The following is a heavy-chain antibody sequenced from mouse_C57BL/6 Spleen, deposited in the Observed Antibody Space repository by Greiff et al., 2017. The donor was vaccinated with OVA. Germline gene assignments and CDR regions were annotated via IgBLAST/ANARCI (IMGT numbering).Heavy chain of an antibody. J-gene: IGHJ4*01. Sequence: VQLQQSGAELVRPGASVKLSCKASGYTFTDYYINWVKQRPGQGLEWIARIYPGSGNTYYNEKLKGKATLTAEKYSSTAYMQLSSLTSEDSAVYFCARIPLGDGYPPYAMDYWGQGTSVTVSS. CDR1: GYTFTDYY. CDR2: IYPGSGNT. D-gene: IGHD2-3*01. V-gene: IGHV1-76*01. CDR3: ARIPLGDGYPPYAMDY.